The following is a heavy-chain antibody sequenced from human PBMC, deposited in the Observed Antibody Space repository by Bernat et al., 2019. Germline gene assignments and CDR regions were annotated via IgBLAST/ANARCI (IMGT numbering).Heavy chain of an antibody. D-gene: IGHD3-9*01. V-gene: IGHV3-64*01. CDR2: ISSNGGST. J-gene: IGHJ4*02. CDR1: GFTFSSYA. CDR3: AVNYDLLSGLAFDY. Sequence: EVQLVESGGGLVQPGGSLRLSCAASGFTFSSYAMHWVRQAPGKGLEYVSAISSNGGSTYYANSVKGRFTISRDNAKKTLYLQMGSLRAEDMALYYCAVNYDLLSGLAFDYWGQGTLVTVSS.